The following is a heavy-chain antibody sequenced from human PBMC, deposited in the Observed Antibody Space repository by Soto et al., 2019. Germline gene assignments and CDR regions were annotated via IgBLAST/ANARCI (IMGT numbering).Heavy chain of an antibody. CDR2: ISYDGSNK. Sequence: GGSLRLSCAASGFTFSSYAMHWVRQAPGKGLEWVAVISYDGSNKYYADSVKGRFTISRDNSKNTLYLQMNSLRAEDTAVYYCARDSGWYTGGYYYGMDVWGQGTTVTVSS. CDR3: ARDSGWYTGGYYYGMDV. CDR1: GFTFSSYA. V-gene: IGHV3-30-3*01. J-gene: IGHJ6*02. D-gene: IGHD6-19*01.